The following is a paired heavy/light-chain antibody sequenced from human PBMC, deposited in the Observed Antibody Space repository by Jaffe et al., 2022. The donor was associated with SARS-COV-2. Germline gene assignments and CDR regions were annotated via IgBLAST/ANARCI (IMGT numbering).Heavy chain of an antibody. CDR3: ARQCKTYYYSSESWFDP. CDR1: GGSISSTSCY. V-gene: IGHV4-39*01. D-gene: IGHD3-10*01. CDR2: IYYSGST. J-gene: IGHJ5*02. Sequence: QLQLQESGPGLVKPSETLSLTCTVSGGSISSTSCYWGWIRQPPGKGLEWIGSIYYSGSTYHNPSLKSRVTISVDTSKSQFSLRLSSVTAADTAVYFCARQCKTYYYSSESWFDPWGQGTLVTVSS.
Light chain of an antibody. CDR3: SSYTSSNTLV. V-gene: IGLV2-14*01. Sequence: QSALTQPASVSGSPGQSITISCTGTSSDVGGYNYVSWYQQHPGKAPKLMIYDVSNRPSGISHRFSGSKSGNTASLTISGLQAEDEADYYCSSYTSSNTLVFGGGTKLTVL. CDR2: DVS. J-gene: IGLJ2*01. CDR1: SSDVGGYNY.